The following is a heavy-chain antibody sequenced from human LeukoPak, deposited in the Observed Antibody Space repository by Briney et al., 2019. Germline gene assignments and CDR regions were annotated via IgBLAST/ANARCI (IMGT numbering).Heavy chain of an antibody. CDR3: ARGQSYYYGSFFGY. V-gene: IGHV3-21*01. J-gene: IGHJ4*02. CDR2: ISTSSSYI. Sequence: GGSLRLSCSASGFKFSSYSMKWVRQAPGKGLEWVSFISTSSSYIYYADSLKGRFTISRDNAKNSLYLQMNSLRAEDTAVYYCARGQSYYYGSFFGYWGQGTLVTVSS. D-gene: IGHD3-10*01. CDR1: GFKFSSYS.